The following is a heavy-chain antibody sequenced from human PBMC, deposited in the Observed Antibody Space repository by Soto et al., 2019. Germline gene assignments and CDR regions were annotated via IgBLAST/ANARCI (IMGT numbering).Heavy chain of an antibody. CDR1: GFSITNYA. Sequence: QVQLVQSGLEVKTPGASVKVSCKASGFSITNYAISWVRQAPGQGLEWMGWITAYNGNTNYLQKLKGRVTMTTDTSTNTADMELRSLRSDDTAVYYWARDWWGVYKPISTNWFDPWGQGTLVTVSS. D-gene: IGHD3-3*02. V-gene: IGHV1-18*01. CDR3: ARDWWGVYKPISTNWFDP. CDR2: ITAYNGNT. J-gene: IGHJ5*02.